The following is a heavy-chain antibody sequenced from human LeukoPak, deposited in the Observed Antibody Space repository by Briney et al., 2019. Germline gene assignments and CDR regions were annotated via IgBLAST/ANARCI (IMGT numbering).Heavy chain of an antibody. CDR2: ISYSGST. V-gene: IGHV4-59*01. D-gene: IGHD6-6*01. Sequence: SETLSLTCTVSGGSISSYHWSWIRQPPGKGLEWIGLISYSGSTTYSPSLKSRVTISADTSKNQISLELSSVTAADTAVYYCASFVYSTSSGFFDYWGQGTLVTVSS. CDR1: GGSISSYH. CDR3: ASFVYSTSSGFFDY. J-gene: IGHJ4*02.